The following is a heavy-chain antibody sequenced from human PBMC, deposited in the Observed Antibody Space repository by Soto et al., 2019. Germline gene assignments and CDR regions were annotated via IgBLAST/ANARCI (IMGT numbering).Heavy chain of an antibody. CDR2: ISSSSSYI. CDR1: GLTFSSYA. CDR3: ARDQSPHY. V-gene: IGHV3-21*01. J-gene: IGHJ4*02. Sequence: GGSLRLSCAASGLTFSSYAMSWVRQAPGKGLEWVSSISSSSSYIYYADSVKGRFTISRDNAKNSLYLQMNSLRAEDTAVYYCARDQSPHYWGQGTLVTVSS.